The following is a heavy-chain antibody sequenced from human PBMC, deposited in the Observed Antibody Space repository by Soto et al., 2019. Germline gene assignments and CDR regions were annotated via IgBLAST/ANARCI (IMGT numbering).Heavy chain of an antibody. CDR3: AKDPYKAPGFWSGYLPMDV. CDR2: ISYDGSNK. CDR1: VFTFISYG. D-gene: IGHD3-3*01. V-gene: IGHV3-30*18. Sequence: GWSLRLSCASSVFTFISYGMHWVRQAPGKGLEWVAVISYDGSNKYYADSVKGRFTISRDNSKNTLYLQMNSLRAEDTAVYYCAKDPYKAPGFWSGYLPMDVWGQGTTVTVSS. J-gene: IGHJ6*02.